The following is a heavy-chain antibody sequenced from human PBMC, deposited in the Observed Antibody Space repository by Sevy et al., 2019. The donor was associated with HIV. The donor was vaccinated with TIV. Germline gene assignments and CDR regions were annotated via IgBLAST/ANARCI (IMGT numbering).Heavy chain of an antibody. V-gene: IGHV3-23*01. CDR3: AKKLDGYNSRAFDY. CDR1: GFTFSSYA. D-gene: IGHD5-12*01. CDR2: ISGSGGGT. Sequence: GGSLRLSWAASGFTFSSYAMSWVRRAPGRGLEWVSAISGSGGGTYYADSVKGRFTISRDNSKNTLYLQMNSLRAEDTAVYYCAKKLDGYNSRAFDYWGQGTLVTVSS. J-gene: IGHJ4*02.